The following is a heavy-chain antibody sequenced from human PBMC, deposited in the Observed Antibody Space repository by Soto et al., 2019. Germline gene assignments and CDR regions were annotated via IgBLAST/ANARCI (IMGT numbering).Heavy chain of an antibody. D-gene: IGHD3-22*01. J-gene: IGHJ4*02. CDR3: ARESWQWLDY. V-gene: IGHV1-18*01. CDR1: GYTFTNYG. Sequence: QIQLVQSGAEVQKPGASVKVSCKTSGYTFTNYGVNWVRQAPGQGLEWMGWISGYNGTTYYVKKFQGSLSMATDTTTSTAYMELRSLRSDDTAVYYCARESWQWLDYWGQGTWVTVSS. CDR2: ISGYNGTT.